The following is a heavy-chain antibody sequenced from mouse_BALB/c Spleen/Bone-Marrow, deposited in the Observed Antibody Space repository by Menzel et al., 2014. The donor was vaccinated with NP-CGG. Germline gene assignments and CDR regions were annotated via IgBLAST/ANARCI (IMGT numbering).Heavy chain of an antibody. D-gene: IGHD1-1*01. J-gene: IGHJ3*01. CDR1: GYTFTSYV. CDR2: INPYNDGI. CDR3: GRDYYGSTSFAY. V-gene: IGHV1-14*01. Sequence: VQLKQSGPELVKPGTSVKMSCKASGYTFTSYVMHWVKQKPGQGLEWIGYINPYNDGIKYNEKFKGKATLTSDKSSSTAYMERSSLTSEDSAVYLCGRDYYGSTSFAYWGQGTLVTVSA.